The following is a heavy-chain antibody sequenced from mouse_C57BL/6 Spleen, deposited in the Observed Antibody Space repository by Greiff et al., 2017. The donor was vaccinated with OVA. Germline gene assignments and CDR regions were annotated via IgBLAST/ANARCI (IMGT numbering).Heavy chain of an antibody. J-gene: IGHJ4*01. CDR1: GFTFTSYW. V-gene: IGHV1-64*01. D-gene: IGHD1-1*02. CDR3: ARSVDYYAMDY. Sequence: QVQLQQSGAGLVKPGASVKLSCMASGFTFTSYWLHWVHQRPGQGLEWIGMIHPNSGSTNYNEKFKSKATLTVDKSSSTAYMQLSSLTSEDSAVYYCARSVDYYAMDYWGQGTSVTVSS. CDR2: IHPNSGST.